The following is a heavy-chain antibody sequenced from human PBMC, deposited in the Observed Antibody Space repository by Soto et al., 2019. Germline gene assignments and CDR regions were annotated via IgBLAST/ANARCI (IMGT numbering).Heavy chain of an antibody. Sequence: QLQLQESGPGLVKPSETLSLTCTVSGGSISSSSYYWGWIRQPPGKGLEWIGSIYYSGSTYYNPSLNNPLTISVGTSKNLFSLRLSSVTAADAAVYYCARHVESIAAAGTANPPYWCDPWGQGTLVTVSS. V-gene: IGHV4-39*01. D-gene: IGHD6-13*01. J-gene: IGHJ5*02. CDR3: ARHVESIAAAGTANPPYWCDP. CDR2: IYYSGST. CDR1: GGSISSSSYY.